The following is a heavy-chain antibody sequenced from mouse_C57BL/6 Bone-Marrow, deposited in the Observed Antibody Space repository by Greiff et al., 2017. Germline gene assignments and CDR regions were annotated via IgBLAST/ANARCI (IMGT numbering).Heavy chain of an antibody. D-gene: IGHD1-1*01. CDR2: ISSGGSYT. V-gene: IGHV5-6*01. J-gene: IGHJ3*01. Sequence: EVMLVESGGDLVKPGGSLKLSCAASGFPFSSYGMSWVRQTPDKRLEWVATISSGGSYTYYPDSVKGRFTISRDNAKHTLYLQMSSLKSEDTAMYYCAREFYYYGSSYTWFAYWGQGTLVTVSA. CDR3: AREFYYYGSSYTWFAY. CDR1: GFPFSSYG.